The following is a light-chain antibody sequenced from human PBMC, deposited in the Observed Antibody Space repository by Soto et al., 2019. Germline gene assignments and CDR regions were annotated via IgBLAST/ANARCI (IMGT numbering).Light chain of an antibody. J-gene: IGKJ4*01. V-gene: IGKV1-27*01. CDR3: QKYTNFPA. Sequence: DIQMTQSPSSLSASVGDRVTITCRASQGISNYLAWYQQIPGKVPKLLISAASTLQSGVPSRFIGSGSGTDFTLTISSLQPEDVAYYYCQKYTNFPAFGGGTKVEIK. CDR1: QGISNY. CDR2: AAS.